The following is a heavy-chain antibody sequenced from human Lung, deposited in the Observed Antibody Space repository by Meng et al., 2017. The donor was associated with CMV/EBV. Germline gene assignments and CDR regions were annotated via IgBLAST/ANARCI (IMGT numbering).Heavy chain of an antibody. CDR2: IIPMRTTT. CDR1: GDTFSKYV. D-gene: IGHD3-3*01. V-gene: IGHV1-69*10. J-gene: IGHJ6*02. CDR3: VTSEEFYHFRSGWEWYYHYGLDV. Sequence: SVKVSCKASGDTFSKYVTSWVRQAPGQGLEWMGGIIPMRTTTNYAQRFQGRVTITADMPAATVYMELSSLRSEDTAVYYCVTSEEFYHFRSGWEWYYHYGLDVWGPGTTVXVSS.